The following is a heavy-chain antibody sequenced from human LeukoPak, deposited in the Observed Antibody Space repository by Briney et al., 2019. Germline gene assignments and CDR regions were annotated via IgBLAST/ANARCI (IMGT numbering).Heavy chain of an antibody. J-gene: IGHJ5*02. D-gene: IGHD2-21*02. CDR3: ARAHKGDLGYNWFDP. V-gene: IGHV4-59*01. Sequence: SETLSLTCTVSGDSISSYYCSWIRQPPGKGLEWIGYIYYSGSTSYNPSLKSRVTISLDTSNNQFSLKLRSVTAADTAVYYCARAHKGDLGYNWFDPWGQGTLVTVSS. CDR2: IYYSGST. CDR1: GDSISSYY.